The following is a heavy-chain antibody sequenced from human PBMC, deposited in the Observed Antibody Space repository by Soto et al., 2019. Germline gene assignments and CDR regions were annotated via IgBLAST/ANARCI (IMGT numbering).Heavy chain of an antibody. J-gene: IGHJ6*02. Sequence: SVKVSCKASGGIFSSYAISWVRQAPGQGLEWMGGIIPIFGTANYAQKFQGRVTITADESTSTAYMELSSRRSVDTAVYYCARDHGDMVRGGMWGMDVWGQGTTVTVSS. D-gene: IGHD3-10*01. CDR1: GGIFSSYA. V-gene: IGHV1-69*13. CDR3: ARDHGDMVRGGMWGMDV. CDR2: IIPIFGTA.